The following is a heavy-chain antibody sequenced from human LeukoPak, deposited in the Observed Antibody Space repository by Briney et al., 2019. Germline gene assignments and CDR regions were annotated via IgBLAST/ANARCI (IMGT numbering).Heavy chain of an antibody. V-gene: IGHV3-7*01. CDR2: IKADGGEK. J-gene: IGHJ4*02. D-gene: IGHD6-6*01. CDR1: GFTFSSYS. Sequence: GGSLRLSCAASGFTFSSYSMNWVRQTPGKGLEWVAKIKADGGEKDHVASVKGRFTISRDNAKNSLYLQMNSLRVEDTAVYYCARGGAARPDFWGQGTLVTVSS. CDR3: ARGGAARPDF.